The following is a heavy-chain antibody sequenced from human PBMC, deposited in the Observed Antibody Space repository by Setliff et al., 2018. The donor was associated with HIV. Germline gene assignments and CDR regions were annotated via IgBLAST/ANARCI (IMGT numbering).Heavy chain of an antibody. D-gene: IGHD3-3*01. V-gene: IGHV4-59*11. Sequence: PSETLSLTCTVSGGSITGHYWSWIRQPPGKGLEWIGYIHYSGSSNYNPSLKSRVSISVDTSKKQVPLKLNSVTAADTAVYYCARGLSIFGVATPGFYSFMDVWGKGTTVTVSS. CDR3: ARGLSIFGVATPGFYSFMDV. CDR1: GGSITGHY. CDR2: IHYSGSS. J-gene: IGHJ6*03.